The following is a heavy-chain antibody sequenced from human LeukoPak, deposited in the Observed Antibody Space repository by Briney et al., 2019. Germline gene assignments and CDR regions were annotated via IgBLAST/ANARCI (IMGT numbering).Heavy chain of an antibody. CDR3: ARGSLQRGFDP. V-gene: IGHV1-2*02. J-gene: IGHJ5*02. CDR1: GYTFTSYG. D-gene: IGHD4-11*01. CDR2: INPNSGGT. Sequence: ASVKVSCKASGYTFTSYGISWVRQAPGQGLEWMGWINPNSGGTNYAQKFQGRVTMTRDTSISTAYMELSRLRSDDTAVYYCARGSLQRGFDPWGQGTLVTVSS.